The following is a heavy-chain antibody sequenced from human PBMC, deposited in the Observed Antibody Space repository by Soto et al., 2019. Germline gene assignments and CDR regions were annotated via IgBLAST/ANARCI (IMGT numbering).Heavy chain of an antibody. J-gene: IGHJ3*02. CDR3: ARGECSSNYCFTRWALDI. CDR1: GGSFSGYY. Sequence: QVQLQQWGAGLLKPSETLSLTCAVYGGSFSGYYWTWIRQTPGKGLEWIGEIHHSGRTNYNPSLKGRVSISADTSKTQFSLNLTSVTAADTAVYYCARGECSSNYCFTRWALDIWGQGTVVTVSS. CDR2: IHHSGRT. D-gene: IGHD2-2*01. V-gene: IGHV4-34*01.